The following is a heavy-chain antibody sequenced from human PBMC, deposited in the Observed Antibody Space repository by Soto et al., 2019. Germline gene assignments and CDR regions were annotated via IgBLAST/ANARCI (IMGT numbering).Heavy chain of an antibody. V-gene: IGHV3-66*01. Sequence: EVQLVESGGGLVQPGGSLRLSCAASGFTVSSNYMSWVRQAPGKGLEWVPVIYSGGSTYYADSVKGRFTISRDISKNTLYLQMNSLRAEGTAVYYCARVGIAVAGSGWFDPWGQGALVTVSS. CDR3: ARVGIAVAGSGWFDP. D-gene: IGHD6-19*01. CDR2: IYSGGST. J-gene: IGHJ5*02. CDR1: GFTVSSNY.